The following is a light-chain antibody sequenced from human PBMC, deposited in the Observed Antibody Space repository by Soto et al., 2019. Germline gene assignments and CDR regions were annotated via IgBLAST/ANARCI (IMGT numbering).Light chain of an antibody. V-gene: IGKV3-20*01. CDR2: GAS. CDR1: QSVSSSY. J-gene: IGKJ1*01. Sequence: EIVLTQSPGTLSLSPGDRATLSCRASQSVSSSYLAWYQQKPGQAPGLLIYGASSRGTGIPDRFSGSGSGTDFTLTISRLEPEDFAVYYCQQYGRSPWTFGQGTKG. CDR3: QQYGRSPWT.